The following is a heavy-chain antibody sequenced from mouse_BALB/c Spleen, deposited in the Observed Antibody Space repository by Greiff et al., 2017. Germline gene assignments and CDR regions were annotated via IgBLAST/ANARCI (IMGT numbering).Heavy chain of an antibody. CDR1: GFTFSSFG. Sequence: EVKLMESGGGLVQPGGSRKLSCAASGFTFSSFGMHWVRQAPEKGLEWVTYISSGSSTIYYADTVKGRFTISRDNPKNTLFLQMTSLRSEDTAMYYCARGGYYYGSRDYYFDYWGQGTTRTVSS. J-gene: IGHJ2*01. CDR2: ISSGSSTI. V-gene: IGHV5-17*02. D-gene: IGHD1-1*01. CDR3: ARGGYYYGSRDYYFDY.